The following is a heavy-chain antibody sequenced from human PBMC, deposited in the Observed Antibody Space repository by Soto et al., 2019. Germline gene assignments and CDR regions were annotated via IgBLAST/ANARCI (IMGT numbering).Heavy chain of an antibody. Sequence: GGSLRLSCAASGFTFDDYTMHWVRQAPGKGLEWVSLISWDGGSTYYADSVKGRFTISRDNSKNSLYLQMNSLRTEDTALYYCAKGYGPAYYYYCMDVGGQGTTVTVS. CDR1: GFTFDDYT. V-gene: IGHV3-43*01. J-gene: IGHJ6*02. CDR2: ISWDGGST. D-gene: IGHD1-1*01. CDR3: AKGYGPAYYYYCMDV.